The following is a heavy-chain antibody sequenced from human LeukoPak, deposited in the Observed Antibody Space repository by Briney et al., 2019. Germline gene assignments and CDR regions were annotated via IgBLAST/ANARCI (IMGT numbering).Heavy chain of an antibody. D-gene: IGHD5-24*01. V-gene: IGHV4-39*01. CDR1: GGSISSSRYY. Sequence: PSETLSLTCTVSGGSISSSRYYWAWIRQPPGKGLEWIGSIYHSGSTYYNPSLKSRVTISVDTSKNQFSLKLSSVTAADTAVYYCARQKMTKLNVEMATIDSAFDVWGQGTMVTVSS. CDR3: ARQKMTKLNVEMATIDSAFDV. J-gene: IGHJ3*01. CDR2: IYHSGST.